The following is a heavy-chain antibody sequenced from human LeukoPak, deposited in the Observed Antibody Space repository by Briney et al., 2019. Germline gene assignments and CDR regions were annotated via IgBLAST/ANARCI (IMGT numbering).Heavy chain of an antibody. CDR3: ARVIRPPDYYYYMDV. CDR2: ISAYNGNT. CDR1: GYTFTSYG. J-gene: IGHJ6*03. D-gene: IGHD3-16*01. V-gene: IGHV1-18*01. Sequence: ASVKVSCKASGYTFTSYGISWVRQAPGQGLEWMGWISAYNGNTNYAQKLQGRVTMTTDTSTSTAYMELRSLRSDDTVVYYCARVIRPPDYYYYMDVWGKGTTVTVSS.